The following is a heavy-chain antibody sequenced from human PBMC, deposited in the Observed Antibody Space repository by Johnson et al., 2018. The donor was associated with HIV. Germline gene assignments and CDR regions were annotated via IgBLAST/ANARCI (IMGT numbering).Heavy chain of an antibody. V-gene: IGHV3-7*05. CDR3: ARPPAYRYKATFSI. CDR2: INQDGSET. CDR1: GFSFDSFW. D-gene: IGHD3-16*02. J-gene: IGHJ3*02. Sequence: EVHLVESGGGLVQPGGSLRLSCSASGFSFDSFWMTWVRQAPGKGLEWVANINQDGSETYYVDSVKVRFTISRDNAKNSLYLQMDSLRGEDTAVYFCARPPAYRYKATFSIWGQGTMVTVSS.